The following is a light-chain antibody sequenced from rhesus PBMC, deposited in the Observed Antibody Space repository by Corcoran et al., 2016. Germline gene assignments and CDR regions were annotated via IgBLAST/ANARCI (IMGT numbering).Light chain of an antibody. CDR1: QSVSSY. Sequence: QVILTQSPATLSLSPGERATLSCRASQSVSSYLAWYQQTPGQAPRLLIYGASSRATGIPDRFSGSWSGTDCTLTSSSLEPEDVGVYHCYQHSSGYSFGQGTKVEIK. CDR3: YQHSSGYS. CDR2: GAS. J-gene: IGKJ2*01. V-gene: IGKV3-10*01.